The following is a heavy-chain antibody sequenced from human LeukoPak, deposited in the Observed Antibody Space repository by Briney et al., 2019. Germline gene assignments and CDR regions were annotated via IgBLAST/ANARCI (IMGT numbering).Heavy chain of an antibody. Sequence: SETLSLTCTVSGGSISTYYWSWIRQSAGKELEWIGRMYSSGTTNYSPSLTSRVTMSADTSKNQISLRLTSVTAADTAVYYCAREKLYTSSWGFQHWGQGTLVIVSS. D-gene: IGHD6-13*01. V-gene: IGHV4-4*07. CDR2: MYSSGTT. CDR1: GGSISTYY. CDR3: AREKLYTSSWGFQH. J-gene: IGHJ1*01.